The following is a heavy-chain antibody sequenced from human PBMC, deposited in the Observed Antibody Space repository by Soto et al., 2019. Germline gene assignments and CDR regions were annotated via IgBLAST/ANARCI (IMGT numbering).Heavy chain of an antibody. Sequence: GGSLRLSCVASGFTFSSYAMNWVRQAPGKGLEWVAFISYDGTYEYYVDSVKGRFAISRDNAKKTLFLQMNSLRADDTALYYCARDSDKCSSSAGYGYWGQGTLVTVSS. CDR2: ISYDGTYE. D-gene: IGHD2-2*01. J-gene: IGHJ4*02. V-gene: IGHV3-30*03. CDR3: ARDSDKCSSSAGYGY. CDR1: GFTFSSYA.